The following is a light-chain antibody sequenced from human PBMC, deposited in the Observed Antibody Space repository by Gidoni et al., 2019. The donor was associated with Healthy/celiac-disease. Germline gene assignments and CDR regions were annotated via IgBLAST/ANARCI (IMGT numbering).Light chain of an antibody. CDR1: SSDAGGYNY. CDR2: EVS. Sequence: QSALTQPASVSGSPGQSITIACTGTSSDAGGYNYVSWYQQHPGKAPNLMIYEVSNRPSGVSNRFSGSKSGNTASLTISGLQAEDEADYYCSSYTSSSTVVFGGGTKLTVL. V-gene: IGLV2-14*01. CDR3: SSYTSSSTVV. J-gene: IGLJ2*01.